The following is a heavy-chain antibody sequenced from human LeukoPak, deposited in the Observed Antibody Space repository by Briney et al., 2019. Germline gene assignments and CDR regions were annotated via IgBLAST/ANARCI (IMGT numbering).Heavy chain of an antibody. CDR2: SYYSGRT. CDR3: ARARLHSSSWYGLAYYFDY. D-gene: IGHD6-13*01. J-gene: IGHJ4*02. CDR1: GASISSSSYY. V-gene: IGHV4-39*01. Sequence: PSETLSLTCTVSGASISSSSYYWGWIRQPPGKGLEWIGSSYYSGRTYYNPSLKSRVTISEDPSKNQFSLSLRSVSAAATSVYYCARARLHSSSWYGLAYYFDYWGQGTLVTVSS.